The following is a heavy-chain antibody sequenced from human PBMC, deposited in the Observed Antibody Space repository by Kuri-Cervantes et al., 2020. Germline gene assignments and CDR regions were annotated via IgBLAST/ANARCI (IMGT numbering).Heavy chain of an antibody. J-gene: IGHJ4*02. D-gene: IGHD2-15*01. CDR3: ARNLSSIGGSGY. CDR2: INVDGSST. CDR1: GFTFSSYS. V-gene: IGHV3-74*01. Sequence: GESLKISCAASGFTFSSYSMNWVRQAPGKGLEWVSRINVDGSSTSYADSVKGRFTISRDNAKNTLYLQMNRLRAEDTAVYYCARNLSSIGGSGYWGQGTLVTVSS.